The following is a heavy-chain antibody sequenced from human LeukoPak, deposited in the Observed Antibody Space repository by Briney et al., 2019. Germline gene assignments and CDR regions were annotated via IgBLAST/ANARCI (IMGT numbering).Heavy chain of an antibody. D-gene: IGHD3-16*02. J-gene: IGHJ4*02. CDR1: GGSISSYY. V-gene: IGHV4-59*01. CDR3: ARDSGDYVWGSYRPNFDY. Sequence: SETLSLTCTVSGGSISSYYWSWIRQPPGKGLEWIGYIYYSGSTNYNPSLKSRVTISVDTSKNQFSLKLSSVTAADTAVYYCARDSGDYVWGSYRPNFDYWGQGTLVTVSS. CDR2: IYYSGST.